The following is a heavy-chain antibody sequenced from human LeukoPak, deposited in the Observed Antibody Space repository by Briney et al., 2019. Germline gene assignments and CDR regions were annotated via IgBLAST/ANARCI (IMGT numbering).Heavy chain of an antibody. CDR3: ARRRWFGETDAFDI. Sequence: PGGSLRLSCAASGFTFSSYTINWVRQAPGMGLEWVANIKRDGSEKYYVDSVKGRFTISRDNAKNSLFLQMNSLRAEDTAVYYCARRRWFGETDAFDIWGQGTMVTVSS. CDR2: IKRDGSEK. CDR1: GFTFSSYT. V-gene: IGHV3-7*01. J-gene: IGHJ3*02. D-gene: IGHD3-10*01.